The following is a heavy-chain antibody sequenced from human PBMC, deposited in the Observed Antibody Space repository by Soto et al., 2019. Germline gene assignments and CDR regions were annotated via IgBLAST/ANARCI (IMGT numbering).Heavy chain of an antibody. CDR1: GFTFSNYW. Sequence: EVPLVESGGGLVQPGGSLRLSCSASGFTFSNYWMNWVRQAPGKGLEWVANIKPEGGEEYYVDSVKGRFTISRDNAKNSLYLQMNILRDDDTALYYCGRDAHRGGDYDYWGQGALVTVSS. J-gene: IGHJ4*02. D-gene: IGHD3-16*01. V-gene: IGHV3-7*01. CDR3: GRDAHRGGDYDY. CDR2: IKPEGGEE.